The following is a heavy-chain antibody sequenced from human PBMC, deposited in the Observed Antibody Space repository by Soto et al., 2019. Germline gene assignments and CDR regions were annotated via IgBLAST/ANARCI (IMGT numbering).Heavy chain of an antibody. D-gene: IGHD3-16*01. CDR2: IIPIFGTA. CDR1: GGTFSSYA. CDR3: ARDFTSNVRGGPIEGRFDP. J-gene: IGHJ5*02. V-gene: IGHV1-69*13. Sequence: SVKVSCKASGGTFSSYAISWVRQAPGQGLEWMGGIIPIFGTANYAQKFQGRVTITADESTSTAYMEPSSLRSEDTAVYYCARDFTSNVRGGPIEGRFDPWGQGTLVTVSS.